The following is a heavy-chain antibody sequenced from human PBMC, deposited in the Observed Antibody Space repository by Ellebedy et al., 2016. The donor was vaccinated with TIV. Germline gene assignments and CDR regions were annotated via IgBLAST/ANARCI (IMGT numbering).Heavy chain of an antibody. Sequence: GESLKISCAASGFTFRRYAMSWVRQAPGKGLEWVSGISGSGGSTYYADSVKGRFTISRDNSKNTLYLQMNSQRADDTAVYYCAKGSQPHSTSCYDYWGQGTLVTVSS. V-gene: IGHV3-23*01. J-gene: IGHJ4*02. CDR2: ISGSGGST. CDR1: GFTFRRYA. CDR3: AKGSQPHSTSCYDY. D-gene: IGHD2-2*01.